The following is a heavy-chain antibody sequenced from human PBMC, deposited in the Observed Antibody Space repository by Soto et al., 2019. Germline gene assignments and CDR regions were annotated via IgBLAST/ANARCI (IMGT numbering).Heavy chain of an antibody. Sequence: NPSETLSLTCSVSGGSISSGGYYWNWIRQHPGKGLEWIGYIYYSGSTHYNPSLKSRVTISVDTSKNQFSLKLNSVTAADTAVYYCARDPSIAYFYGMDVWGQGTTVTVSS. CDR3: ARDPSIAYFYGMDV. V-gene: IGHV4-31*03. CDR2: IYYSGST. D-gene: IGHD6-13*01. CDR1: GGSISSGGYY. J-gene: IGHJ6*02.